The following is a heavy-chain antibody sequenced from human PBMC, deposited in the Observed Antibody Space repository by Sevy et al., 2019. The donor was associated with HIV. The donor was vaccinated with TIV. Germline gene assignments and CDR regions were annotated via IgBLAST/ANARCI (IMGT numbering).Heavy chain of an antibody. V-gene: IGHV3-23*01. CDR3: AREGCTKPHDY. J-gene: IGHJ4*02. CDR2: LSFGCGEI. CDR1: GFTFSKYS. D-gene: IGHD2-8*01. Sequence: GGSLRLSCAASGFTFSKYSMSWVRQPPGKGLEWVSTLSFGCGEINYADSVKGRFTISRDNSECSVYLQMNNLRPEDTAVYYCAREGCTKPHDYWGQGTLVTVSS.